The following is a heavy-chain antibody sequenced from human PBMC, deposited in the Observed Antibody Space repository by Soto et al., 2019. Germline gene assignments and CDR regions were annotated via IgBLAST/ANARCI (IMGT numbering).Heavy chain of an antibody. J-gene: IGHJ6*02. V-gene: IGHV4-39*01. CDR3: ARLQGYCIRTSCSGYYAMDV. CDR1: SGSISSSSYT. D-gene: IGHD2-2*01. CDR2: IYYSGST. Sequence: QLQLQESGPGLVKPSENLSLTCTDSSGSISSSSYTWGWIRQPPGKGLEWIGSIYYSGSTYYNPSLKSRITVSVDTSKNQFSLNLSSVTAADTAVYYCARLQGYCIRTSCSGYYAMDVWGQGTTVTVSS.